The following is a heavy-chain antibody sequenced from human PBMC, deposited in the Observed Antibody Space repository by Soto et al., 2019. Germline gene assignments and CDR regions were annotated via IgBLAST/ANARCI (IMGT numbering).Heavy chain of an antibody. CDR1: GGSISSGGYS. CDR3: AREGDCGGDCYSGFDY. Sequence: SETLSLTCAVSGGSISSGGYSWSWIRQPPGKGLEWIGYIYHSGSTYYNPSLKSRVTISVDTSKNQFSLKLSSVTAADTAVYYCAREGDCGGDCYSGFDYWGRGTLVTVSS. V-gene: IGHV4-30-2*01. J-gene: IGHJ4*02. D-gene: IGHD2-21*01. CDR2: IYHSGST.